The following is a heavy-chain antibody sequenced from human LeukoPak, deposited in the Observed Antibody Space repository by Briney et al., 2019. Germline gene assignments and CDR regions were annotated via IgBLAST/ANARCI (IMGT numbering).Heavy chain of an antibody. V-gene: IGHV3-23*01. J-gene: IGHJ4*02. CDR2: ISGSGGRT. D-gene: IGHD5-18*01. CDR3: AKGTGGVDTAIALDY. CDR1: GFTFSAYA. Sequence: GGSLRLSCTASGFTFSAYAMMWVRQAPGKGLEWVSAISGSGGRTYYADSVKGRFTISRDNSKNTLYLQMNSLRAEDTAVYYCAKGTGGVDTAIALDYWGQGTLVTVSS.